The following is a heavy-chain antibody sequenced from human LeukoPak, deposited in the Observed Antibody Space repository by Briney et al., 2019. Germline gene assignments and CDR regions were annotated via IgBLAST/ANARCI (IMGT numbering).Heavy chain of an antibody. D-gene: IGHD2-2*01. CDR2: INHSGST. V-gene: IGHV4-34*01. Sequence: SETLSLTCAVYGGSFSGYYWSWIRQPPGKGLEWIGEINHSGSTNYNPSLKSRVTISVDTSKNQFSLKLSPVTAADTAVYYCARASNDIVVVPAGRFDYWGQGTLVTVSS. CDR3: ARASNDIVVVPAGRFDY. CDR1: GGSFSGYY. J-gene: IGHJ4*02.